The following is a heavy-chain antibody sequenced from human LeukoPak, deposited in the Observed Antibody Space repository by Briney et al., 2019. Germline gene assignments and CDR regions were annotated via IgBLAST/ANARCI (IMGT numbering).Heavy chain of an antibody. D-gene: IGHD3-22*01. CDR3: ARSWVYDSSGYYW. Sequence: GGSLRLSCAASGFTFSSYSMNWVRQAPGKGLEWVSSISSSSSYIYYADSVKGRFTISRDNAKNSLYLQMNSLRAEDTAVCYCARSWVYDSSGYYWWGQGTLVTVSS. CDR2: ISSSSSYI. CDR1: GFTFSSYS. J-gene: IGHJ4*02. V-gene: IGHV3-21*01.